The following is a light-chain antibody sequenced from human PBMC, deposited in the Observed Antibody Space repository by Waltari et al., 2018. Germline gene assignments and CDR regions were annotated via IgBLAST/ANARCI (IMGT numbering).Light chain of an antibody. CDR2: VAS. CDR3: LQYYSQPFT. Sequence: EIQMTQSPSSLSASVGDRVTITCRASLSISNFLSWYKQKPGQVPKRLISVASTLESWCPSRFSGSGSGTDFTLTINSLHPEDFATYYCLQYYSQPFTFGPGTKLAVK. J-gene: IGKJ3*01. V-gene: IGKV1-17*01. CDR1: LSISNF.